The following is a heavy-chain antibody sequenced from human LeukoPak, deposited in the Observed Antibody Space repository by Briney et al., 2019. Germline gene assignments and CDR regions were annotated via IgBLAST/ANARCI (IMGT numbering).Heavy chain of an antibody. V-gene: IGHV5-51*01. CDR1: GYSFTSYW. CDR3: ARADYSKAMVYYYYMDV. J-gene: IGHJ6*03. Sequence: GESLKISCKGSGYSFTSYWIGWVRQMPGKGLEWMGIIYPGDSDTRYSPSLQGQVTISADKSISTAYLQWSSLKASDTAMYYCARADYSKAMVYYYYMDVWGKGTTVTVSS. D-gene: IGHD4-11*01. CDR2: IYPGDSDT.